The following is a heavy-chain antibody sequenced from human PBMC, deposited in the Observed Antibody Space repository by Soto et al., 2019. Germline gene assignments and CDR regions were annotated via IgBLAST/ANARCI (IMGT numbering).Heavy chain of an antibody. CDR1: GFTFSDHY. D-gene: IGHD3-16*01. Sequence: QMQLVESGGGLVEPGGSLRLSCVASGFTFSDHYMSWIRQAPGKGLEWVSYISRSGSTIYYADSVKGRFTISRDNSKNSLYLQMDSLRAEDTAMYYCGRDPELWDENVATRPSTYYYGMDVWGQGTTVTVSS. CDR3: GRDPELWDENVATRPSTYYYGMDV. J-gene: IGHJ6*02. CDR2: ISRSGSTI. V-gene: IGHV3-11*01.